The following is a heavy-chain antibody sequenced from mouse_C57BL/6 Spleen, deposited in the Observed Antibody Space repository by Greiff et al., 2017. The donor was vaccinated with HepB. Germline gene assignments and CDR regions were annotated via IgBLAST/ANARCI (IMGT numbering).Heavy chain of an antibody. CDR2: INPSTGGT. CDR3: AKFITTTYWYFDV. Sequence: EVKLMESGPELVKPGASVKISCKASGYSFTGYYMNWVKQSPEKSLEWIGEINPSTGGTTYNQKFKAKATLTVDKSSSTAYMQLKSLTSEDSAVYYCAKFITTTYWYFDVWGTGTTVTVSS. CDR1: GYSFTGYY. V-gene: IGHV1-42*01. D-gene: IGHD1-1*01. J-gene: IGHJ1*03.